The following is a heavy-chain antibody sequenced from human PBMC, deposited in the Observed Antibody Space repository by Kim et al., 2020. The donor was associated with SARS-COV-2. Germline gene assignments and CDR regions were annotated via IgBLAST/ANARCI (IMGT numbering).Heavy chain of an antibody. CDR3: LGGFYFYY. Sequence: ASVKVSCKTSGHFFTRDSIHWVRQAPGQGLEWMGGIDCGNGNTIYSQKFQGRVTFTTDTSASTAYMELSFLRSEDSAVYYCLGGFYFYYWVLCALVTVSS. D-gene: IGHD3-16*01. CDR2: IDCGNGNT. V-gene: IGHV1-3*01. J-gene: IGHJ1*01. CDR1: GHFFTRDS.